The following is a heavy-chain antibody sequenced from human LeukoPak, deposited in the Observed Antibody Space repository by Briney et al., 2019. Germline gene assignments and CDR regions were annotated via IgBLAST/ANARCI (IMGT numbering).Heavy chain of an antibody. CDR2: LDYSGST. J-gene: IGHJ6*03. CDR3: ARVGEWFYYYMDV. Sequence: PSETLSLTCTVSGGSISSSYYYWGWIRQPPGKGLECIGYLDYSGSTNSNPSLKSRVIISVDTSKNQFSLKLSSVTAADTAVYYCARVGEWFYYYMDVWGKGTTVTVSS. D-gene: IGHD3-16*01. V-gene: IGHV4-61*05. CDR1: GGSISSSYYY.